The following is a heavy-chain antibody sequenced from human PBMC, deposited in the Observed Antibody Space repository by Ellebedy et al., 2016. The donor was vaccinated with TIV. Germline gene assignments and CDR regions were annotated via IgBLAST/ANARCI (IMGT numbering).Heavy chain of an antibody. V-gene: IGHV4-59*08. Sequence: SETLSLTCTVSGGSISTFYWSWIRQPPGKGLEWIGHVYYSGSTHYNPSLRSRVTISVDTSKNQFSLKLSSVIAADTAVYYCARSRYCDSTTCYEDYNYFGPWGQGTLVTVSS. J-gene: IGHJ5*02. CDR2: VYYSGST. D-gene: IGHD2-2*01. CDR1: GGSISTFY. CDR3: ARSRYCDSTTCYEDYNYFGP.